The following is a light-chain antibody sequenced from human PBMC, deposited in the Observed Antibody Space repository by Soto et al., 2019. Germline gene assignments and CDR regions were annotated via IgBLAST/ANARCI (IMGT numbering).Light chain of an antibody. CDR2: AVS. V-gene: IGKV1-17*01. CDR3: LQHHSYPQT. Sequence: DIQMTQSPSSLSASVGDGVTITCRASQGIKNDLAWYQQKPGKAPKRLIYAVSSLQSEVPSRFSGSGSGTEFTLTISSLQPEDVATYYCLQHHSYPQTLGQGTQVDIK. CDR1: QGIKND. J-gene: IGKJ1*01.